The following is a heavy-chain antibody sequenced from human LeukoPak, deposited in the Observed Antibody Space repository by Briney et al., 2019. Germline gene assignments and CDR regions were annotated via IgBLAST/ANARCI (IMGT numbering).Heavy chain of an antibody. J-gene: IGHJ4*02. Sequence: GGSLRLSCAASGFTFSSYEMNWVRQAPGKGLEWVSYISSSGSTIYYADSVKGRSTISRDNAKNSLYLQMNSLRAEDTAVYYCARGGYSYLFDYWGQGTLVTVSS. CDR2: ISSSGSTI. CDR3: ARGGYSYLFDY. V-gene: IGHV3-48*03. CDR1: GFTFSSYE. D-gene: IGHD5-18*01.